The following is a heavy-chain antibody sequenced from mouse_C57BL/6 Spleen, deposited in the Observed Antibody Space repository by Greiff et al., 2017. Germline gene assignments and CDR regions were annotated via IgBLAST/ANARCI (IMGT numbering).Heavy chain of an antibody. CDR2: INPSNGGT. CDR1: GYTFTSYW. V-gene: IGHV1-53*01. D-gene: IGHD2-3*01. CDR3: ARGGVTPYAMDY. Sequence: QVQLQQSGTELVKPGASVKLSCKASGYTFTSYWMHWVKQRPGQGLEWIGNINPSNGGTNYNEKFKSKATLTVDKSSSTAYMQRSSLTSEDSAVYYCARGGVTPYAMDYWGQGTSVTVSS. J-gene: IGHJ4*01.